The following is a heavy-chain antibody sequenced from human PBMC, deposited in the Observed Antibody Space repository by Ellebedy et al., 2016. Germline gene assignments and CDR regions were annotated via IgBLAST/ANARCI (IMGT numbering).Heavy chain of an antibody. Sequence: ASVKVSCXASGYTFTSYGISWVRQAPGQGLEWMGWISAYNGNTNYAQKFQGRVTITADESTSTAYMELSSLRSEDTAVYYCARVGPWYNYMDVWGKGTTVTVSS. V-gene: IGHV1-18*01. CDR1: GYTFTSYG. CDR2: ISAYNGNT. D-gene: IGHD1-14*01. J-gene: IGHJ6*03. CDR3: ARVGPWYNYMDV.